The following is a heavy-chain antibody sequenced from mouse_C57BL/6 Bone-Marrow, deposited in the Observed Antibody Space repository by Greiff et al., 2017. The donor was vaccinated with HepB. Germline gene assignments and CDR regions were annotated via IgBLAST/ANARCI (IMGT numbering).Heavy chain of an antibody. CDR1: GFTFSDYY. CDR2: ISNGGGST. CDR3: ASSGTWFAY. V-gene: IGHV5-12*01. Sequence: EVQRVESGGGLVQPGGSLKLSCAASGFTFSDYYMYWVRQTPEKRLEWVAYISNGGGSTYYPDTVKGRFTISRDNAKNTLYLQMSRLKSEDTAMYYCASSGTWFAYWGQGTLVTVSA. D-gene: IGHD4-1*01. J-gene: IGHJ3*01.